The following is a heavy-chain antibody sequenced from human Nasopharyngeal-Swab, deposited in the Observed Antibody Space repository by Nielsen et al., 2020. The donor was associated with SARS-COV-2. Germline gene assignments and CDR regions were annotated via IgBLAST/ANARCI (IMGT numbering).Heavy chain of an antibody. D-gene: IGHD2-15*01. Sequence: GESLKISCAPSEFTFSSYAMSWVRQAPGKGLEWVSAISGSGGSTYYADSVKGRFTISRDNSKNTLYLQMNSLRAEDTAVYYCATTGMVVAATWYFDYWGQGTLVTVSS. V-gene: IGHV3-23*01. CDR1: EFTFSSYA. CDR2: ISGSGGST. CDR3: ATTGMVVAATWYFDY. J-gene: IGHJ4*02.